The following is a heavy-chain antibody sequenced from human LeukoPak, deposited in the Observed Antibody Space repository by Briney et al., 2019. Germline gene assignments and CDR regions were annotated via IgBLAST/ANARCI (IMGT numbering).Heavy chain of an antibody. Sequence: GRSLRLSCAASGFTFSSYGMHWVRQAPGKGLEWVAVIWYDGSNKYYADSVKGRFTISRDNSKNTLYLQMNSLRAEDTAVYYRARDQNLAYCGGDCYVFDYWGQGTLVTVSS. CDR3: ARDQNLAYCGGDCYVFDY. CDR1: GFTFSSYG. D-gene: IGHD2-21*02. CDR2: IWYDGSNK. J-gene: IGHJ4*02. V-gene: IGHV3-33*01.